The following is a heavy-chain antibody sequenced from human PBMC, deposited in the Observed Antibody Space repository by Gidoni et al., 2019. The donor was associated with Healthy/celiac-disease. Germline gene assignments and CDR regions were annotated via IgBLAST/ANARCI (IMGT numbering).Heavy chain of an antibody. CDR2: IWYDGSNQ. J-gene: IGHJ3*02. V-gene: IGHV3-33*01. CDR3: ARDPINYYGSGSYAFDI. CDR1: GCPLSSQG. D-gene: IGHD3-10*01. Sequence: QVQLVASGGGVVQPGRTLRLPCSASGCPLSSQGMHWVCQAPGKGLEWVAVIWYDGSNQYYADSVKGRFTISRDNFKNTLYLQMNSLRAEDTAVYYCARDPINYYGSGSYAFDIWGQGTMVTVSS.